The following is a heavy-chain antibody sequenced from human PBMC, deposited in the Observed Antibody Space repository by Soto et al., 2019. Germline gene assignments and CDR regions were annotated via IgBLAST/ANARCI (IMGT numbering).Heavy chain of an antibody. CDR1: GGTFSSYT. CDR2: IIPIPGIA. D-gene: IGHD4-17*01. J-gene: IGHJ4*02. V-gene: IGHV1-69*02. CDR3: ARGLFHDYGDYYYFDS. Sequence: QVQLVQSEAEVKKPGSSVKVSCKASGGTFSSYTISWVRQAPGQGLEWMGRIIPIPGIANYAQKFQGRVTITADKSTSTAYMELSSLRSEDTAVYYCARGLFHDYGDYYYFDSWGQGTLVTVSS.